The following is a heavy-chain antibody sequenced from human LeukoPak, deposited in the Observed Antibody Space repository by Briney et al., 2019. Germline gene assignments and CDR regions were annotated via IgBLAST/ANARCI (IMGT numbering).Heavy chain of an antibody. CDR2: ISAYNGNT. V-gene: IGHV1-18*03. D-gene: IGHD3-10*01. CDR1: GYTFTSYG. Sequence: GASVKVSCTASGYTFTSYGISWVRQAPGQGLEWMGSISAYNGNTNYAQKLKGRVTMTTDTSTSTAYMELGSLRADDMAVYYCARETTMLDYWGQGPLVTVSS. J-gene: IGHJ4*02. CDR3: ARETTMLDY.